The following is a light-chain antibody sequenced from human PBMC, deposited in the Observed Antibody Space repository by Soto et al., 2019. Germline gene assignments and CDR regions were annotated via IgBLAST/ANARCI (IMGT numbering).Light chain of an antibody. J-gene: IGKJ2*01. CDR3: QQRANWPRT. CDR1: PSVTTR. Sequence: LVLTQSQGTLSLSPGESVTLSGRASPSVTTRLAWYQHNPGQAPRLLMSGASSRASGVPARFSGSGSGTDFTLTINSLEPEDSAVYFCQQRANWPRTVGQGTKVDIK. CDR2: GAS. V-gene: IGKV3-11*01.